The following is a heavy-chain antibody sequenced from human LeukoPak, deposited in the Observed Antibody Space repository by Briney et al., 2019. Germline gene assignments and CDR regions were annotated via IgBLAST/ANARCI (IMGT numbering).Heavy chain of an antibody. CDR1: GYSFTTYW. J-gene: IGHJ6*02. V-gene: IGHV5-51*01. CDR2: IYPGDADT. D-gene: IGHD5-12*01. Sequence: ESLKLSCTTSGYSFTTYWIGWGRQMPRKSLEWRGLIYPGDADTCSSPSFQSQVTISADKSISTASLQWNSLKASDTAMYYCARGYSGYYYYYGMDVWGQGTSVTVSS. CDR3: ARGYSGYYYYYGMDV.